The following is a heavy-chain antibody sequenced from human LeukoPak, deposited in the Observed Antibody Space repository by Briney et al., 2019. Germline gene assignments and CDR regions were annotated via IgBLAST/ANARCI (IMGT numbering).Heavy chain of an antibody. CDR3: VRGGTRISSAFDI. D-gene: IGHD2/OR15-2a*01. CDR2: IKQDGSER. Sequence: GGSLRLSCAASGFTFSSYWMTWVRQAPGKGLEWVANIKQDGSERYYVDSVKGRFTISRDNAKNSLYLQMNSLTAGDTAAYYCVRGGTRISSAFDIWGQGTMVTVSS. CDR1: GFTFSSYW. V-gene: IGHV3-7*01. J-gene: IGHJ3*02.